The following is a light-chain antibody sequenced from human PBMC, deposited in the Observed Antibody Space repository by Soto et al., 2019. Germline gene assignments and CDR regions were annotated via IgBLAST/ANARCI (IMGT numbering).Light chain of an antibody. Sequence: QSALTQPASVSGSPGQSITISCSGTSSDVGGYNYVSWYQQHPGKAPKLMIYEVSNRPSGVSHRFSGAKSGNTASLTISWVHAEAGAGYYCSSYTRSSRYVFGTGTKLTVL. CDR1: SSDVGGYNY. CDR3: SSYTRSSRYV. J-gene: IGLJ1*01. V-gene: IGLV2-14*01. CDR2: EVS.